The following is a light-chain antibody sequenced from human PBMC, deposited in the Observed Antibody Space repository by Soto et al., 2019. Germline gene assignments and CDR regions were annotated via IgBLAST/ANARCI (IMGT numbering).Light chain of an antibody. V-gene: IGKV1-39*01. J-gene: IGKJ5*01. Sequence: DIQMTHSPSSLSASVLDRFTTTFRASQSISSYLNWYRQRPGNAPKLLIFAANTLQSGVPSRFSGSGSGTDFTLTISSLQPEDFGTYYCQQSYNTPPTFGQGTRLEIK. CDR2: AAN. CDR1: QSISSY. CDR3: QQSYNTPPT.